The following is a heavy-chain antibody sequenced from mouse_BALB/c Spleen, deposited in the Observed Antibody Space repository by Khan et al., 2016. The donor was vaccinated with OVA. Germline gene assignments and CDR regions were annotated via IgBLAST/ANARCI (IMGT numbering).Heavy chain of an antibody. CDR3: ASELGRYYAMDY. Sequence: EVQLQESGPGLVKPPQSLSLTCTVTGYSITRDYAWNWIRQFPGNKLEWMGYITNSGSTNYNPSPKSRIPITRDTSKNQFFLQLNSVTTEDTATYYCASELGRYYAMDYWGQGTSVTVSS. V-gene: IGHV3-2*02. CDR1: GYSITRDYA. J-gene: IGHJ4*01. D-gene: IGHD4-1*01. CDR2: ITNSGST.